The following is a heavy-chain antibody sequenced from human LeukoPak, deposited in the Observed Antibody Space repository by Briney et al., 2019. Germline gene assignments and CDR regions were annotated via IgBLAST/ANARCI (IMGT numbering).Heavy chain of an antibody. Sequence: ASVKVSCKASVSTFTSNVISWGGQAPGKGLEGLGWSSAYNGNTNYAQKLQGRVTMTTDTSTSTAYMELRSLRSDDTAVYYCARDRAPDYYDSSGYYPLDYWGQGTLVTVSS. J-gene: IGHJ4*02. CDR1: VSTFTSNV. CDR3: ARDRAPDYYDSSGYYPLDY. CDR2: SSAYNGNT. V-gene: IGHV1-18*01. D-gene: IGHD3-22*01.